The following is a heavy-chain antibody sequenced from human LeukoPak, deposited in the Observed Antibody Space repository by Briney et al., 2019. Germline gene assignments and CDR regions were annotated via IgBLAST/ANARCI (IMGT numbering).Heavy chain of an antibody. CDR2: ISDYNGNT. Sequence: GASVKVSCKASGYTFSNYAITWVRQAPGQGLEWTGWISDYNGNTNYAQKFQGRVTMTTDTSTSTAYMELRSLRSDDTAVYYCARGDYYDNSGYFPGMNYWGQGTLVTVSS. CDR3: ARGDYYDNSGYFPGMNY. J-gene: IGHJ4*02. CDR1: GYTFSNYA. V-gene: IGHV1-18*01. D-gene: IGHD3-22*01.